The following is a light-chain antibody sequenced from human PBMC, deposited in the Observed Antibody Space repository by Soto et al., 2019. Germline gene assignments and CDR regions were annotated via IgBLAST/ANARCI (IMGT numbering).Light chain of an antibody. CDR3: QQYGSSPSIT. J-gene: IGKJ5*01. Sequence: EIVLTQSPGTLSLSPGERATLSCRASQSVSSSYLAWYQQKPGPAPRLLIYGASSKASGIPDRFSGSGSGTDFTLTISRLESEDFAVYYCQQYGSSPSITFGQGTRLEIK. CDR2: GAS. CDR1: QSVSSSY. V-gene: IGKV3-20*01.